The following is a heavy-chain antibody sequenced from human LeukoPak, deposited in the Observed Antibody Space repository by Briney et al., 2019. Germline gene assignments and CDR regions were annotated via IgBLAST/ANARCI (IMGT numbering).Heavy chain of an antibody. V-gene: IGHV3-21*01. J-gene: IGHJ4*02. Sequence: ETLSLTCAVYGGSFSGYYWSWVRQAPGKGLEWVSFISSSSSYIYYADSLKGRFTISRDNAKNSLYLQMNSLRAEDTAVYYCARGTMFPYYFDYWGQGTLVTVSS. D-gene: IGHD3-10*02. CDR1: GGSFSGYY. CDR3: ARGTMFPYYFDY. CDR2: ISSSSSYI.